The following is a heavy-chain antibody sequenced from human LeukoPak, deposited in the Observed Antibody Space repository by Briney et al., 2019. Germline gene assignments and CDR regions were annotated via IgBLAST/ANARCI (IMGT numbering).Heavy chain of an antibody. J-gene: IGHJ6*02. Sequence: GGSLRLSCAASEFTFSSYAMQWVRQAPGKGLEWVSGISASGGNTWYADSVKGRFTISRDNSKNTPYLQMNSLRAEDTAVYYCAKYVSARGPPYALAVWGQGTTVTVSS. V-gene: IGHV3-23*01. CDR3: AKYVSARGPPYALAV. D-gene: IGHD2/OR15-2a*01. CDR2: ISASGGNT. CDR1: EFTFSSYA.